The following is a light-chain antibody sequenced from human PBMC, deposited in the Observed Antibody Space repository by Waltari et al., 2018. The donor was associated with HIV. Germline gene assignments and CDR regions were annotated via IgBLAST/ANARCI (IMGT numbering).Light chain of an antibody. CDR2: EVS. CDR3: CSYAAVVV. Sequence: QSALTQPASVSGSPGQSITIPCTGTSSDVGSYNLVSWYQQHPGKAPKLMIYEVSKRPSGVSNRFSGSKSGNTASLTISGLQAEDEADYYCCSYAAVVVFGGGTKLTVL. J-gene: IGLJ2*01. V-gene: IGLV2-23*02. CDR1: SSDVGSYNL.